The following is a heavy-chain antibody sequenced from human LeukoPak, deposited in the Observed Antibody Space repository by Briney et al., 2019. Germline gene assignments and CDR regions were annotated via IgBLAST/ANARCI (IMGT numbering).Heavy chain of an antibody. CDR1: GFTFSSYS. CDR3: ARSHPDAFDI. Sequence: GGSLRLSCAASGFTFSSYSMNWVRQAPGKGLEWVSSISSSSSYIYYADSVKGRFTISRDNAKNSLYLQMNSLRAEDTAAYYCARSHPDAFDIWGQGTMVTVPS. V-gene: IGHV3-21*01. J-gene: IGHJ3*02. CDR2: ISSSSSYI.